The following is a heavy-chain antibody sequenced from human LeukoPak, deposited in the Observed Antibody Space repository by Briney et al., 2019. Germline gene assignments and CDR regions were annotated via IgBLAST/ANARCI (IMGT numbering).Heavy chain of an antibody. V-gene: IGHV4-59*08. CDR1: GGSISSYY. J-gene: IGHJ5*02. Sequence: TSETLSLTCTVSGGSISSYYWSWIRQPPGKGLEWIGYIYYSGSTNYNPSLKSRVTISVDTSKNQFSLKLSSVTAADTAVYYCARRDIWNWFDPWGQGTLVTVSS. CDR3: ARRDIWNWFDP. D-gene: IGHD3-9*01. CDR2: IYYSGST.